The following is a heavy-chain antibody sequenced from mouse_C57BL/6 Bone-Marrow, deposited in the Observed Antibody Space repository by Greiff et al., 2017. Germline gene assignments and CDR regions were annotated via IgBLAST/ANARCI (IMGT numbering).Heavy chain of an antibody. CDR2: INPSSGYT. D-gene: IGHD2-5*01. CDR1: GYTFTSYW. J-gene: IGHJ3*01. Sequence: QVQLQQSGAELAKPGASVKLSCKASGYTFTSYWMHWVKQRPGQGLEWIGYINPSSGYTKYNQKFKDKATLTADKSSSTAYMQLSRLTYENSTVYSFARVVYSNAWFAYWGQGTLVTVSA. V-gene: IGHV1-7*01. CDR3: ARVVYSNAWFAY.